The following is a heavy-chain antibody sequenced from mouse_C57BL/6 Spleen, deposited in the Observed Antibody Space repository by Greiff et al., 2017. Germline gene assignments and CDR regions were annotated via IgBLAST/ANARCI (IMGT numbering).Heavy chain of an antibody. J-gene: IGHJ2*01. CDR1: GYTFTDYY. CDR3: ARGEGEGYRDY. V-gene: IGHV1-19*01. Sequence: VQLQQSGPVLVKPGASVKMSCKASGYTFTDYYMNWVKQSHGKSLEWIGVINPYNGGTSYNQKFKGKATLTVDKSSSTAYMELNSLTSEDSAVYYCARGEGEGYRDYGAQGTTLTFSS. D-gene: IGHD2-3*01. CDR2: INPYNGGT.